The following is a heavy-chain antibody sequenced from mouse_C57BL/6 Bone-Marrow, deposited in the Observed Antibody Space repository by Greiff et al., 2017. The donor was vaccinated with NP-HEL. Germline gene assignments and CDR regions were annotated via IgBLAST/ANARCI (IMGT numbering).Heavy chain of an antibody. CDR3: ARPIYYDYDVWFAY. CDR2: INSDGGST. V-gene: IGHV5-2*01. J-gene: IGHJ3*01. D-gene: IGHD2-4*01. Sequence: EVQGVESGGGLVQPGESLKLSCESNEYEFPSHDMSWVRKTPEKRLELVAAINSDGGSTYYPDTMERRFIISRDNTKKTLYLQMSSLRSEDTALYYCARPIYYDYDVWFAYWGQGTLVTVSA. CDR1: EYEFPSHD.